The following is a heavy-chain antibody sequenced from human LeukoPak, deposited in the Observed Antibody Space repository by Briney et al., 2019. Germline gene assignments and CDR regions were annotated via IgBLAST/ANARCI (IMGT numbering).Heavy chain of an antibody. Sequence: SETLSLTCTVSGGSISSHYWSWIRQPPGKGLEWIGYIYYSGNTNYNPSLKSRVTISIDTSKMQFSLMLNSVTAADTAVYYCAKAGSLGGARYSWGQGTLVTVSS. J-gene: IGHJ5*02. V-gene: IGHV4-59*11. D-gene: IGHD3-9*01. CDR1: GGSISSHY. CDR3: AKAGSLGGARYS. CDR2: IYYSGNT.